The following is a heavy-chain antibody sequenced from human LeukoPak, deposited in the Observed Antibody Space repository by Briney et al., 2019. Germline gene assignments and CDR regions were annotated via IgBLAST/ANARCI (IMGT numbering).Heavy chain of an antibody. Sequence: ASVKVSCKASGYTFTSYGISWVRQAPGQGLEWMGWINTNTGNPTYAQGFTGRFVFSLDTSVSTAYLQISSLKAEDTAVYYCATSRYYDSSGYSVDYWGQGTLVTVSS. CDR1: GYTFTSYG. CDR2: INTNTGNP. V-gene: IGHV7-4-1*02. CDR3: ATSRYYDSSGYSVDY. D-gene: IGHD3-22*01. J-gene: IGHJ4*02.